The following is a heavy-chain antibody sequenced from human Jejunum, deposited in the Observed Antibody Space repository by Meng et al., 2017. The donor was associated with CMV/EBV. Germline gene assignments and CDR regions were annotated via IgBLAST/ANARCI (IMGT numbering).Heavy chain of an antibody. Sequence: QLRQAGAEVKKPGASVSISSETSGYTFTGHKIGWLRQPPGQGLEWVVWISLGNGKTFYGHKVQGRVTVTTDTSTSKAYTELRSLRADDTAVYYCARDVWGFDYWGQGTLVTVSS. D-gene: IGHD7-27*01. CDR3: ARDVWGFDY. CDR2: ISLGNGKT. J-gene: IGHJ4*02. V-gene: IGHV1-18*04. CDR1: GYTFTGHK.